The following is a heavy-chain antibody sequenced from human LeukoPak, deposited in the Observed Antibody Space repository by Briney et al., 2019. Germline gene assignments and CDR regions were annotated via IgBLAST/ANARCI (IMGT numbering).Heavy chain of an antibody. Sequence: GGSLRLSCAASGFTFSSYGMHWVRQAPGKGLEWVAVISYDGSNKYYADSVKGRFTISRDNSKNTLYLQMNCLRAEDTAVYYCAKDHSIVAPTLQYYYYGMDVWGKGTTVTVSS. CDR3: AKDHSIVAPTLQYYYYGMDV. J-gene: IGHJ6*04. CDR2: ISYDGSNK. D-gene: IGHD5-12*01. CDR1: GFTFSSYG. V-gene: IGHV3-30*18.